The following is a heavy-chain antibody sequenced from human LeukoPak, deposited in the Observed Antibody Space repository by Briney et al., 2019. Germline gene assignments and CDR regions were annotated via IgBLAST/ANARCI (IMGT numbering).Heavy chain of an antibody. CDR3: ARDTEPVYDSSGYYLDY. D-gene: IGHD3-22*01. CDR1: GGTFSSYA. J-gene: IGHJ4*02. V-gene: IGHV1-2*04. Sequence: GASVKVSCKAPGGTFSSYAISWVRQAPGQGLEWMGWINPNSGGTNYAQKFQGWVTMTRDTSISTAYMELSRLRSDDTAVYYCARDTEPVYDSSGYYLDYWGQGTLVTVSS. CDR2: INPNSGGT.